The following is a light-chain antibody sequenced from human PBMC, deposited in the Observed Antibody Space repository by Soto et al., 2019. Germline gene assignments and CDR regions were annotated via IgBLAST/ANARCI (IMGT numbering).Light chain of an antibody. CDR3: QQYHNLWS. J-gene: IGKJ1*01. V-gene: IGKV3-15*01. Sequence: IALTQSPATVSVSPGDRVTLSCWASQNIYSNLGWYQQRPCQAPRLIIYRASARPTGIPASFSGSGSGTEFTLTISSLQSEDFATYYCQQYHNLWSFGRGTKVEIK. CDR1: QNIYSN. CDR2: RAS.